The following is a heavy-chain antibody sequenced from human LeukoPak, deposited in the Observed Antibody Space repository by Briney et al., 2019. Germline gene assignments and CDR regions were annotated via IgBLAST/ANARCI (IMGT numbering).Heavy chain of an antibody. V-gene: IGHV4-4*09. CDR2: IYTSGST. CDR1: GGSISSYY. Sequence: PSETLSLTCTVSGGSISSYYWSWIRQPPGKGLEWIGYIYTSGSTNYNPSLKSRVTISVDTSKNQFSLKLSSVTAGDTAVYYCARQNPLSSAFDIWGQGTMVTVSS. D-gene: IGHD2-2*01. CDR3: ARQNPLSSAFDI. J-gene: IGHJ3*02.